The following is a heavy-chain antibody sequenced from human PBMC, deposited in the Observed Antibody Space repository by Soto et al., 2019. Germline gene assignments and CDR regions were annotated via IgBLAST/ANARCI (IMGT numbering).Heavy chain of an antibody. V-gene: IGHV4-59*08. CDR1: GGTISSWY. J-gene: IGHJ4*02. D-gene: IGHD1-26*01. Sequence: QVQLQESGPGLVKPSETLSLTCTVSGGTISSWYWSWIRQPPGKGLEWIGYIYYSGSTNCNPSHKRRVTIPVDTSQNQFSLKLSSVTAADTAVYYCARRYGSAIDYWGQGTLVTVSS. CDR3: ARRYGSAIDY. CDR2: IYYSGST.